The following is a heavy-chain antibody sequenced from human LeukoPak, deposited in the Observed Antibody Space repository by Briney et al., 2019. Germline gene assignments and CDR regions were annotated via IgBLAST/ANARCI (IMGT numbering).Heavy chain of an antibody. CDR2: INHSGST. CDR1: GGSFSGYY. CDR3: ARRRDTYYGSGSYFAKYNWFDP. V-gene: IGHV4-34*01. J-gene: IGHJ5*02. D-gene: IGHD3-10*01. Sequence: PSETLSLTCAVYGGSFSGYYWSWIRQPPGKGLEWIGEINHSGSTNYNPSLKSRVTISVDTSKNQFSLKLSSVTAADTAVYYCARRRDTYYGSGSYFAKYNWFDPWGQGTLVTVSS.